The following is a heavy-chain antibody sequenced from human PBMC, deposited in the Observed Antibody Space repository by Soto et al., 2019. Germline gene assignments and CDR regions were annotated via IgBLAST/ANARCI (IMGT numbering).Heavy chain of an antibody. CDR1: GYSFTSQW. CDR3: ARRSIAAYYYYYGMDV. Sequence: PGESLKISCKGSGYSFTSQWIGWVRQMPGKGLEWMGIIYPDDSDTRYSPSFQGQVTISADKSISTAYVQWSSLKASDSAMYYCARRSIAAYYYYYGMDVWGQGTTVTVSS. V-gene: IGHV5-51*01. CDR2: IYPDDSDT. D-gene: IGHD6-6*01. J-gene: IGHJ6*02.